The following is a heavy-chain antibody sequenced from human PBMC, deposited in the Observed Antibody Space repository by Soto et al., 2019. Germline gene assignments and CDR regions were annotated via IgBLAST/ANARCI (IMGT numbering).Heavy chain of an antibody. V-gene: IGHV4-34*01. D-gene: IGHD2-2*02. Sequence: SETLSLPCSLYGGSFSGYYWSWIRQPPGKGLEWIGEINHSGSTNYNPSLKSRVTISVDTSKNQCSLKLSSVTAADASVYYCARGGGYCSSTSCYTRQYYYYYYGMDVWGQGTTGTVSS. J-gene: IGHJ6*02. CDR3: ARGGGYCSSTSCYTRQYYYYYYGMDV. CDR1: GGSFSGYY. CDR2: INHSGST.